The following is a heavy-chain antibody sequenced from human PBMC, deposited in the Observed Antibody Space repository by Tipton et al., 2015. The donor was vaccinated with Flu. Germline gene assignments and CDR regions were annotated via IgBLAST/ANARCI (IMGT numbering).Heavy chain of an antibody. CDR1: GFSLSSYW. CDR2: VNQDGSTK. D-gene: IGHD6-13*01. CDR3: ARAWAAAGSA. J-gene: IGHJ5*02. Sequence: SLRLSCVGSGFSLSSYWMSWVRQAPGKGLEWVANVNQDGSTKYYLDSVKGRFSISRDNARNSVYLQMNSLRGEDTAIYYCARAWAAAGSAWGQGTLVTVSS. V-gene: IGHV3-7*01.